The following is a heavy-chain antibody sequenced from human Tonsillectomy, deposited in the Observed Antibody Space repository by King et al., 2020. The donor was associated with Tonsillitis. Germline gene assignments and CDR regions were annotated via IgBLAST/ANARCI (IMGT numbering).Heavy chain of an antibody. CDR1: GYTFTGYY. CDR3: ARETVGPFDP. Sequence: VQLVQSGAEVKKPGASVKVSCKASGYTFTGYYIHWVRQAPGQGLEWMGWINPYSGGANSAQKFQGRVTMTRDTTISTAYMELSRVRSDDTAVYYCARETVGPFDPWGQGTLVPVSS. J-gene: IGHJ5*02. V-gene: IGHV1-2*02. CDR2: INPYSGGA. D-gene: IGHD1-26*01.